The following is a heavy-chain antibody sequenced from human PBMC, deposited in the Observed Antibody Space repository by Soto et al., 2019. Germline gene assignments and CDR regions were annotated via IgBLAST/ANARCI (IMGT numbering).Heavy chain of an antibody. J-gene: IGHJ4*02. CDR3: ARGYCSSTSCPRAAGNDY. V-gene: IGHV1-18*04. D-gene: IGHD2-2*01. CDR1: SYTFTSYG. CDR2: ISAYNGNT. Sequence: VASVKVSCKASSYTFTSYGISWVRQAPGQGLEWMGWISAYNGNTNYAQKLQGRVTMTTDTSTSTAYMELRSLRSDDTAVYYCARGYCSSTSCPRAAGNDYWGQGTLVTVSS.